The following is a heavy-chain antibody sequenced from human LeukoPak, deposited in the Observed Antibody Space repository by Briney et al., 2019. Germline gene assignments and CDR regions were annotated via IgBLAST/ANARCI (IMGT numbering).Heavy chain of an antibody. Sequence: SETLSLTCTVSGGSISSSSYYWGWIRQPPGKGLEWIGSIYYSGSTYYNPSLKSRVTISVDTSKNQFSLKLSSVTAADTAVYYCARDRWQLVRYFDYWGQGTLVTVSS. V-gene: IGHV4-39*07. CDR3: ARDRWQLVRYFDY. D-gene: IGHD6-6*01. CDR1: GGSISSSSYY. CDR2: IYYSGST. J-gene: IGHJ4*02.